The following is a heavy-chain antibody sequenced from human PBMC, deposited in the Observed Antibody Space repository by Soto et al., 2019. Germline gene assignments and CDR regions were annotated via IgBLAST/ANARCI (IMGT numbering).Heavy chain of an antibody. J-gene: IGHJ4*02. CDR1: GYIFTGYS. CDR2: INAANGNT. D-gene: IGHD3-9*01. V-gene: IGHV1-3*01. Sequence: GASVKVSCKTSGYIFTGYSIFWVRQAPGQSLEWMGWINAANGNTKYSQKFQGRVTITKDTIATTSYMELSGLRSEDTAVYYCARENDFLTGYSFDYWGQGTLVTVSS. CDR3: ARENDFLTGYSFDY.